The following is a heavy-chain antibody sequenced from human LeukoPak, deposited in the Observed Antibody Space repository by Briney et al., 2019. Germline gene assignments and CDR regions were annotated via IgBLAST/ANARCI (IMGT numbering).Heavy chain of an antibody. D-gene: IGHD3-10*01. CDR2: IYTSGST. V-gene: IGHV4-4*07. CDR3: AREGGTLWFGELLPHFDY. CDR1: GGSISSYY. J-gene: IGHJ4*02. Sequence: PSETLSLTCTVSGGSISSYYWSWIRQPAGKGLEWIGRIYTSGSTNYNPSLKSRVTMSVDTSKNQFSLKLSSVTAADTAVYYCAREGGTLWFGELLPHFDYWGQGTLVTVSS.